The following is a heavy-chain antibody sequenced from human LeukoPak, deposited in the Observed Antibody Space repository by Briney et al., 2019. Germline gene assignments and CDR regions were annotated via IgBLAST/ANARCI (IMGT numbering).Heavy chain of an antibody. CDR2: IYHSGST. D-gene: IGHD2-2*01. CDR3: ARLRRYCSNPNCWNFDY. CDR1: GYSISSGYF. J-gene: IGHJ4*02. Sequence: SETLSLTCTVSGYSISSGYFWGWVRQPPGKGLEWVGSIYHSGSTYYNPSLKSRVTMSVDTSKNQLSLNLSSLTAADTAVYYCARLRRYCSNPNCWNFDYWGQGTLVTVSS. V-gene: IGHV4-38-2*02.